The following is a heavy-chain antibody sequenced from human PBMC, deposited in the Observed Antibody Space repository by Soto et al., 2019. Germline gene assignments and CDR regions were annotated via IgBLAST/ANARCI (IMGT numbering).Heavy chain of an antibody. CDR3: VKDESINWYSGHFRH. D-gene: IGHD6-13*01. V-gene: IGHV3-9*01. J-gene: IGHJ1*01. Sequence: SGESLRLSCAASGFTFDDYAMHWVRQVPGKGLEWVSGINWNSGSIGYGDSVKGRFATSRDNAKNSLHLQMNSLSAEDTAFYYCVKDESINWYSGHFRHWGQGTLVTVS. CDR1: GFTFDDYA. CDR2: INWNSGSI.